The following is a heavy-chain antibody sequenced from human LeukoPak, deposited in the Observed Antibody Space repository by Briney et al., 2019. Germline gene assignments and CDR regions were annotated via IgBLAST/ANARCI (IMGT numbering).Heavy chain of an antibody. V-gene: IGHV3-23*01. D-gene: IGHD6-13*01. CDR1: GFTFSRYA. Sequence: PGGSLRLSCAASGFTFSRYAMSWLHQAPGKGVESVSVISGSGGSTYYADSVKGRFTISRDNSKNTLFLQMNSMRGEETAVYYCAKGPRQQLVTRFDYWGQGTLVTVSS. CDR3: AKGPRQQLVTRFDY. J-gene: IGHJ4*02. CDR2: ISGSGGST.